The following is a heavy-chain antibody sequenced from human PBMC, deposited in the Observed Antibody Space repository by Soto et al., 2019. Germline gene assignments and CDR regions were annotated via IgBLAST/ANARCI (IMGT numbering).Heavy chain of an antibody. CDR2: IDPKNGGT. Sequence: QVQLVQSGTEVKKPGASVKVSCQASGYSISAYYIHWVRQAPGQGLEWMGWIDPKNGGTVSAQKLQGRLTMTRETSISTVYMDLSGLTSDDTARYYCGRDDYGIFPYWGQGSLVNVSS. V-gene: IGHV1-2*02. CDR3: GRDDYGIFPY. J-gene: IGHJ4*02. CDR1: GYSISAYY. D-gene: IGHD3-10*01.